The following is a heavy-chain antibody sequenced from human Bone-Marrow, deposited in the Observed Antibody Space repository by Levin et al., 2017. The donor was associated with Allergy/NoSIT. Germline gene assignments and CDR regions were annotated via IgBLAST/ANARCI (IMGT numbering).Heavy chain of an antibody. CDR1: GGSIMNYY. V-gene: IGHV4-4*07. D-gene: IGHD3-3*01. Sequence: ASETLSLICSVSGGSIMNYYWNWIRQPAGKGLEWIGRIYSSGNTAYSPSFGSRVTMSVDTSKQQLSLKLNSLTAADTAVYFCAREGITVFGGAFIPQGIFDTWGHGTMVTVSS. CDR3: AREGITVFGGAFIPQGIFDT. J-gene: IGHJ3*02. CDR2: IYSSGNT.